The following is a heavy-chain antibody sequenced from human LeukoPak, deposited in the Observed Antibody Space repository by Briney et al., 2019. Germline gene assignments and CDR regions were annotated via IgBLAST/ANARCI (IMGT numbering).Heavy chain of an antibody. CDR2: INHSGST. CDR1: GGAFSGYY. D-gene: IGHD2-21*02. V-gene: IGHV4-34*01. Sequence: KPSETLALTCAVYGGAFSGYYWSWIRPPPRQGPGWLGEINHSGSTNYNPSLKSRVTISLDTSKNQFSLKLSSVTAADTAVYYCARGLVTHVGLWNYWGQGSLVTVSS. CDR3: ARGLVTHVGLWNY. J-gene: IGHJ4*02.